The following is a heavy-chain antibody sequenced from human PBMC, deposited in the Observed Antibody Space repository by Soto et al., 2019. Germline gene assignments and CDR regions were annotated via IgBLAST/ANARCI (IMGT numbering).Heavy chain of an antibody. CDR3: ARGGGPAPYYDILTGYYRYYYGMDV. V-gene: IGHV1-2*02. CDR2: INPNSGGT. CDR1: GYTFTGYY. J-gene: IGHJ6*02. D-gene: IGHD3-9*01. Sequence: VASVKVSCKASGYTFTGYYMHWVRQAPGQGLEWMGWINPNSGGTNYAQKFQGRVTMTRDTSISTAYMELSRLRSDDTAVYYCARGGGPAPYYDILTGYYRYYYGMDVWGQGTTVTVSS.